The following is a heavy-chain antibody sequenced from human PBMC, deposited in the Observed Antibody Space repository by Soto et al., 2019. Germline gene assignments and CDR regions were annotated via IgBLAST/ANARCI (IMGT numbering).Heavy chain of an antibody. D-gene: IGHD3-22*01. CDR2: ISYDGSTK. Sequence: QVQLVESGGGVAQPGRSLRLSCAASGFTFSTYGMHWVRQAPGKGLEWLAVISYDGSTKHYADSVKGRFTISRDNSKNTLYLKMTSVRAEATAVYYCAKSSLGYDSSGCQYWFFDLWGRGTLVTVSS. V-gene: IGHV3-30*18. CDR1: GFTFSTYG. J-gene: IGHJ2*01. CDR3: AKSSLGYDSSGCQYWFFDL.